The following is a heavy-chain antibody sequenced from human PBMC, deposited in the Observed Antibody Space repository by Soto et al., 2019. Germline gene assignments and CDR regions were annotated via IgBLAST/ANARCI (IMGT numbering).Heavy chain of an antibody. CDR1: GFTFSSYA. J-gene: IGHJ6*02. D-gene: IGHD4-17*01. V-gene: IGHV3-30-3*01. CDR3: AREGTTYYYYGMDV. CDR2: ISYDGSNK. Sequence: PGGSLRLSCAASGFTFSSYAMHWVRQAPGKGLEWVAVISYDGSNKYYADSVKGRFTISRDNSKNTLYLQMNSLRAEDTAVYYCAREGTTYYYYGMDVWGQGTTVTVSS.